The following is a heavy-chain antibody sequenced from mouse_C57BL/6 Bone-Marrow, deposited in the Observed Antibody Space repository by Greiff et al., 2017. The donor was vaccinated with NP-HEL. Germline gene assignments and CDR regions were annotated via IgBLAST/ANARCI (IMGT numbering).Heavy chain of an antibody. Sequence: EVHLVESGPGLAKPSQTLSLTCSVTGYSITSDYWNWIRKFPGNKLEYMGYISYSGSTYYNPSLIRRISITHDTSTNQYYLQLNSVTTEDTATYYCARSPLWLRRNYYAVDYGGQGTAVTVSA. CDR3: ARSPLWLRRNYYAVDY. V-gene: IGHV3-8*01. CDR1: GYSITSDY. J-gene: IGHJ4*01. CDR2: ISYSGST. D-gene: IGHD2-2*01.